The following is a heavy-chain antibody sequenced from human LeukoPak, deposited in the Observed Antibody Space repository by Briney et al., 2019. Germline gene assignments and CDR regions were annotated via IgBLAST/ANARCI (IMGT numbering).Heavy chain of an antibody. CDR2: INPNSGGT. Sequence: GASVKVSCKASGYTFTSYDINWVRQAPGQGLEWMGRINPNSGGTNYAQKFQGRVTMTRDTSISTAYMELSRLRSDDTAVYYCARGRRGQLVADYWGQGTLVTVSS. CDR3: ARGRRGQLVADY. J-gene: IGHJ4*02. D-gene: IGHD6-6*01. CDR1: GYTFTSYD. V-gene: IGHV1-2*06.